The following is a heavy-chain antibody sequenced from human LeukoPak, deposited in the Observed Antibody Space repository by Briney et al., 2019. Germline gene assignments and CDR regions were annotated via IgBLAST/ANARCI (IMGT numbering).Heavy chain of an antibody. V-gene: IGHV1-2*02. D-gene: IGHD4-17*01. CDR1: GYTFTGYY. CDR3: ARPSTVTTGYYYYGMDV. J-gene: IGHJ6*02. CDR2: INPNSGGT. Sequence: ASVKVSCKASGYTFTGYYMHWVRQAPGQGLEWMGWINPNSGGTNYAQKFQGRVTMTRDTSISTAYMELSRLRSGDTAVYYCARPSTVTTGYYYYGMDVWGQGTTVTVSS.